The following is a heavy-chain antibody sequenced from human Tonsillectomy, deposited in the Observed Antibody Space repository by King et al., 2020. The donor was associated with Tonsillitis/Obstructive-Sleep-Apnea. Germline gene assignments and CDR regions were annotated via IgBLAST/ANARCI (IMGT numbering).Heavy chain of an antibody. V-gene: IGHV3-23*04. CDR3: AKVYDFWASLGRYFDY. D-gene: IGHD3-3*01. CDR2: ISNSGDTT. CDR1: GFTFSSYA. J-gene: IGHJ4*02. Sequence: VQLVESGGGLVQPGGSLRLSCAASGFTFSSYAMSWVRQAPGKGLEWVSVISNSGDTTYYADYVKGRFTISRDNSKNTVYLQMNSLRAGDTAVYYCAKVYDFWASLGRYFDYWGQGALVTVSS.